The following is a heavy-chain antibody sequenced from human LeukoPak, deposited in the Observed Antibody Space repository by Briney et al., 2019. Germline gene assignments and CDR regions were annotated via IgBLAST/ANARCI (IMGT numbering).Heavy chain of an antibody. CDR3: AKAQYYDFAEGLDY. CDR1: GFTFDNYA. CDR2: ISWNSGSI. D-gene: IGHD3-3*01. V-gene: IGHV3-9*01. J-gene: IGHJ4*02. Sequence: GRSLRLSCAASGFTFDNYAMHWVRQAPGKGLEWVSGISWNSGSIGYADSVKGRFTISRDNAKNSLYLQMNSLRAEDTALYYCAKAQYYDFAEGLDYWGQGTLVTVSS.